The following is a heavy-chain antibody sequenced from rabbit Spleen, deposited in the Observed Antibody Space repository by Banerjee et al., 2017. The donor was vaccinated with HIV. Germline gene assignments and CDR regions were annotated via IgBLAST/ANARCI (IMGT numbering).Heavy chain of an antibody. D-gene: IGHD2-1*01. CDR1: GFDLSRYG. Sequence: QEQLVESGGGLVQPGGSLKLSCKASGFDLSRYGVSWVRQAPGKGLEWIGYIDPIFGSTYYASWVNGRFTISSHNAQNTLYLQLSSLTAADTATYFCVRDQAGDADYGPYYLNLWGPGTLVTVS. CDR2: IDPIFGST. V-gene: IGHV1S47*01. J-gene: IGHJ4*01. CDR3: VRDQAGDADYGPYYLNL.